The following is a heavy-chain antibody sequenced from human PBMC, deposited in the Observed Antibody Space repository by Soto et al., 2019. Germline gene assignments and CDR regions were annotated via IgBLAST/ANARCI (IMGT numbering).Heavy chain of an antibody. CDR3: ARDFPGDSSGYTDAFDI. V-gene: IGHV4-4*07. CDR1: GGSSSSYY. CDR2: IYTSGST. D-gene: IGHD3-22*01. Sequence: SETLSLNCTVSGGSSSSYYWSWIRQPAGKGLEWIGRIYTSGSTNYNPSLKSRVTMSVDTSKNQFSLKLSSVTAADTAVYYCARDFPGDSSGYTDAFDIWGQGTMVTV. J-gene: IGHJ3*02.